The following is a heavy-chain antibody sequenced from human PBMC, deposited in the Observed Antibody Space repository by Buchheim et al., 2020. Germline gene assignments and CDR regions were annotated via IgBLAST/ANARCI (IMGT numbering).Heavy chain of an antibody. Sequence: QVRLQPSGPGLLKPSETLALTCSVSGGTTGAYHGSWLRQPPGKGLEWIACVHETGTTNYSPSVKSRTTASLDTSNNQFSLHLKSVVAADTAVYYWARQVGSAVHYYGMDVWGPGTT. CDR2: VHETGTT. V-gene: IGHV4-59*01. J-gene: IGHJ6*02. CDR1: GGTTGAYH. D-gene: IGHD3-10*01. CDR3: ARQVGSAVHYYGMDV.